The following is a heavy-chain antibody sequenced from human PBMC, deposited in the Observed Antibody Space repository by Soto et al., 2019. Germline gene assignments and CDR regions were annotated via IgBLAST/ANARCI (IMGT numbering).Heavy chain of an antibody. Sequence: EVQLLESGGGLVQPGGSLRLSCAASGFTFSSYAMSWVRQAPGKGLEWVSAISGSGGSTYYADSVKGRFTISRDNSKNTLYLQMNSLRAEDTAVYYCAKDNPSEQQLDYYGMDVWGQGITVTVSS. J-gene: IGHJ6*02. CDR1: GFTFSSYA. CDR3: AKDNPSEQQLDYYGMDV. D-gene: IGHD6-13*01. CDR2: ISGSGGST. V-gene: IGHV3-23*01.